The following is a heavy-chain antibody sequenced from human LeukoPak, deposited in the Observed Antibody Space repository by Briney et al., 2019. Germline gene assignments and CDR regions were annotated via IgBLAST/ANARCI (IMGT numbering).Heavy chain of an antibody. Sequence: GGSLRLSCAASGFTFSSYEINWARQAPGKGLEWVSYISRDSSTIFYADSVKGRFTISRDNAKSSPYLQMNSLRDEDTAVYYCARESVVRGLDYWGQGTLVTVSS. CDR2: ISRDSSTI. V-gene: IGHV3-48*02. CDR1: GFTFSSYE. J-gene: IGHJ4*02. CDR3: ARESVVRGLDY. D-gene: IGHD3-10*01.